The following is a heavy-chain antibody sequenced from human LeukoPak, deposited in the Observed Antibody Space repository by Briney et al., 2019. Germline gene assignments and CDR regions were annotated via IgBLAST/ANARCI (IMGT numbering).Heavy chain of an antibody. J-gene: IGHJ1*01. V-gene: IGHV3-23*01. D-gene: IGHD3-22*01. CDR3: AKDAQQTYYDDSSGPMDFQH. CDR1: GFTFSSYA. Sequence: GGSLRLSCAASGFTFSSYAMSWVRQAPGKGLEWVSAISGSGGSTYYADSVKGRFTISRDNSKNTLYLQMNSLRAEDTAVYYCAKDAQQTYYDDSSGPMDFQHWGQGTLVTVSS. CDR2: ISGSGGST.